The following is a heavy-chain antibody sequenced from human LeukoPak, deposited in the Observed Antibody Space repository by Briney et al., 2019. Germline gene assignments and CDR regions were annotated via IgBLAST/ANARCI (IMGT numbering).Heavy chain of an antibody. CDR1: GGSFSGYY. Sequence: SETLSLTCAVYGGSFSGYYWSWIRQPPGKGLEWIGEINHSGSTNYNPSLKSRVTISVDTSKNQFSLKLSSVTAADTAVYYCARGRATRRAVTMVRGVMEHLYCYYGMDVWGQGTTVTVSS. J-gene: IGHJ6*02. CDR3: ARGRATRRAVTMVRGVMEHLYCYYGMDV. CDR2: INHSGST. V-gene: IGHV4-34*01. D-gene: IGHD3-10*01.